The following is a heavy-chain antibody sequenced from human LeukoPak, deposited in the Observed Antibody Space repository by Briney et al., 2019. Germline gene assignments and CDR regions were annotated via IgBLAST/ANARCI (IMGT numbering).Heavy chain of an antibody. V-gene: IGHV4-59*01. CDR3: ARDSSRSRAYL. CDR1: GGSMNDYY. D-gene: IGHD2-2*01. J-gene: IGHJ4*02. CDR2: IHYSGST. Sequence: PSETLSLTCSVFGGSMNDYYWFWIRQPPGKRLEWIGHIHYSGSTNYNPSLKSRVTISIDTSKNQFSLKLSSVTAADTAVYYCARDSSRSRAYLWGPGTLVTASS.